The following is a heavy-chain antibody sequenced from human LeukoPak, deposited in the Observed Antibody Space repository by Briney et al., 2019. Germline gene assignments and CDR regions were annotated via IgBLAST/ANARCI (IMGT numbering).Heavy chain of an antibody. Sequence: GGSLRLSCAASGFTFDDYAMHWVRQAPGKGLEWVSGISWNSGSIGYTDSVKSRFTISRDNAKNSLYLQMNSLRAEDTALYYCAKDISPTTMVRGANAFDIWGQGTMVTVSS. J-gene: IGHJ3*02. CDR2: ISWNSGSI. CDR3: AKDISPTTMVRGANAFDI. CDR1: GFTFDDYA. V-gene: IGHV3-9*01. D-gene: IGHD3-10*01.